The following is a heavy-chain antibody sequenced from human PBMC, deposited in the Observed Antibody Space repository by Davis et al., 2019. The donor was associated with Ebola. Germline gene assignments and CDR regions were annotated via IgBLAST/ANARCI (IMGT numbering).Heavy chain of an antibody. CDR1: GGSVGSDY. CDR3: ARGRPFF. Sequence: MPSETLSLTCSVSGGSVGSDYWSWIRQSPGKGLEWIAFISNGGRTIYNPSLRGRVTISIDTSTNQFSLRLTSVTAADTAVYYCARGRPFFWGQGTLVTVSS. CDR2: ISNGGRT. V-gene: IGHV4-59*02. J-gene: IGHJ4*02. D-gene: IGHD2/OR15-2a*01.